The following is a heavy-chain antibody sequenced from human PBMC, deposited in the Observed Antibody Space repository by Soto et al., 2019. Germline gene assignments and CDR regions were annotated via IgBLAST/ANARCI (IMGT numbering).Heavy chain of an antibody. D-gene: IGHD3-9*01. Sequence: SETLSLTCTVSGGSISSYYWSWIRQPPGKGLEWIGYIYYSGSTNYNPSLKSRVTISVDTSKNQFSLKLSSVIAADTAVYYCARFWSGGQLRYFDWLPNYYFDYWGQGTLVTVSS. CDR1: GGSISSYY. J-gene: IGHJ4*02. V-gene: IGHV4-59*01. CDR3: ARFWSGGQLRYFDWLPNYYFDY. CDR2: IYYSGST.